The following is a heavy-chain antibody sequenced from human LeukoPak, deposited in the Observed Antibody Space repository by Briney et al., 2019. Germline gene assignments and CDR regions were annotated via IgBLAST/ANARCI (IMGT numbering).Heavy chain of an antibody. D-gene: IGHD3-9*01. J-gene: IGHJ6*02. Sequence: GGSLRLSCAASGFTFSSYAMHWVRQAPGQGLEWVAVISYDGSNKYYADSVKGRFTISRDNSKNTLYLQMNSLSAEDTAVYYCARVLSLNSYYYGMDVWGQGTTVTVS. V-gene: IGHV3-30-3*01. CDR2: ISYDGSNK. CDR3: ARVLSLNSYYYGMDV. CDR1: GFTFSSYA.